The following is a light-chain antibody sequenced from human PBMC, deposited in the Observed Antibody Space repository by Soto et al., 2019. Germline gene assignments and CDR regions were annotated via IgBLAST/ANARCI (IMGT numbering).Light chain of an antibody. V-gene: IGKV1-5*03. CDR3: QHYNSYSEA. CDR2: KAS. J-gene: IGKJ1*01. CDR1: QTISSW. Sequence: DIQMTPSPFTLCGSVGDRVPITFRASQTISSWLAWYQQKPGKAPKLLIYKASTLKSGVPSRFSGSGSGTEFTLTISSLQPDDFATYYCQHYNSYSEACGQGAKGDIK.